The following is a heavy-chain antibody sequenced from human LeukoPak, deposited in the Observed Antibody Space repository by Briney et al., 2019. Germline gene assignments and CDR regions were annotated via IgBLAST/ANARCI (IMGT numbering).Heavy chain of an antibody. Sequence: GGSLRLSCAASGCMISTYWRSWVRQAPGKGLEWVGNIKYDGSEKYYVDSVKGRFIIFSENAKRSLFLPMDDLRAEDTAMYYCARGRMVRGVTYFHYWRQETLVTVSS. CDR3: ARGRMVRGVTYFHY. V-gene: IGHV3-7*01. J-gene: IGHJ4*02. D-gene: IGHD3-10*01. CDR1: GCMISTYW. CDR2: IKYDGSEK.